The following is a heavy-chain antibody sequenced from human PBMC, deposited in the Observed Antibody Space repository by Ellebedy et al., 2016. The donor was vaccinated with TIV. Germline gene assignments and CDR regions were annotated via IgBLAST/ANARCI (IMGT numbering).Heavy chain of an antibody. Sequence: MPSETLSLTCTVSDGSISSGGYYWSCIRQHPGKGLEWIGYMYHSGSTNYNPSLKSRVTIAADTSKNQFSLKLSSVTAADTAVYYCATAPGDYFDYWGQGTLVTVSS. CDR2: MYHSGST. V-gene: IGHV4-31*03. D-gene: IGHD4-17*01. CDR1: DGSISSGGYY. J-gene: IGHJ4*02. CDR3: ATAPGDYFDY.